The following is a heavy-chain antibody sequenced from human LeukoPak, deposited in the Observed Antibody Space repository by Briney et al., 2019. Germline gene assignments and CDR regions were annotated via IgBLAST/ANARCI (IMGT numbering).Heavy chain of an antibody. CDR3: ARLRYDVGADYYFDY. V-gene: IGHV4-59*08. Sequence: SETLSLTCTVSGGSISSYYWSWIRQPPGKGLEWIGYISYSGSTYYNPSLKSRVTISVDTSKNQFSLKLSSVTAADTAVYYCARLRYDVGADYYFDYWGQGTLVTVSS. CDR1: GGSISSYY. D-gene: IGHD1-26*01. J-gene: IGHJ4*02. CDR2: ISYSGST.